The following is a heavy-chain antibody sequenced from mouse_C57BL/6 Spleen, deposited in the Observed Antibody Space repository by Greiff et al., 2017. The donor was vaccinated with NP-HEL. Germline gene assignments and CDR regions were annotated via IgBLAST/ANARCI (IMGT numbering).Heavy chain of an antibody. J-gene: IGHJ2*01. D-gene: IGHD5-2*01. V-gene: IGHV1-76*01. CDR3: ARSSEYVYFDY. Sequence: VQLQQSGAELVRPGASVKLSCKASGYTFTDYYINWVKQRPGQGLEWIARIYPGSGNTYYNEKFKGKATLTAEKSSSTAYMQLSSLTSEDSAVYFSARSSEYVYFDYWGQGTTLTVSS. CDR2: IYPGSGNT. CDR1: GYTFTDYY.